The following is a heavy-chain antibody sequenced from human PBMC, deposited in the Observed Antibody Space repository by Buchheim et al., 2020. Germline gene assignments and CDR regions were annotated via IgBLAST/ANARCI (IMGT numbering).Heavy chain of an antibody. Sequence: QVQLQESGPGLVKPSGTLSLTCAVSGGSVSSTNWWTWVRQPPGKGLEWIGEVHHSGRSSYNPSLKSRVPILLDNSQNQFSPKMRSVTAADTAVYYCARSRISMVRGPFDPWGQGTL. D-gene: IGHD3-10*01. V-gene: IGHV4-4*02. CDR2: VHHSGRS. J-gene: IGHJ5*02. CDR3: ARSRISMVRGPFDP. CDR1: GGSVSSTNW.